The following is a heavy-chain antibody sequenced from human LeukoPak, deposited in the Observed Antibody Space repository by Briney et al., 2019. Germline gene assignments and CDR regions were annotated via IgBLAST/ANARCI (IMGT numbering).Heavy chain of an antibody. J-gene: IGHJ6*03. CDR2: INSDGSST. CDR3: ARAANIDPKDSMVVKVYYYYYMDV. Sequence: PGGSLRLSXAASGFTFSSYWMHWVRQAPGKGLVWVSRINSDGSSTSYADSVKGRFTISRDNAKNTLYLQMNSLRAEDTAVYYCARAANIDPKDSMVVKVYYYYYMDVWGKGTTVTVSS. CDR1: GFTFSSYW. D-gene: IGHD4-23*01. V-gene: IGHV3-74*01.